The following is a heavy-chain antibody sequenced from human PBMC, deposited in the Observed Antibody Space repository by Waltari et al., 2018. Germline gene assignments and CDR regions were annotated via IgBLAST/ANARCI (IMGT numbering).Heavy chain of an antibody. CDR3: ARRGGNIAVAGVYYYYYGMDV. V-gene: IGHV7-4-1*02. CDR1: GYTFTSYA. J-gene: IGHJ6*02. Sequence: QVQLVQSGSELKTPGASVKVSCKASGYTFTSYAMNWVRQAPGQGLEWMGWLNTNTGNPTYAKGFTGLVVFSLDNSVSTAYRQISSLKAEDTAVYYCARRGGNIAVAGVYYYYYGMDVWGQGTTVTVSS. CDR2: LNTNTGNP. D-gene: IGHD6-19*01.